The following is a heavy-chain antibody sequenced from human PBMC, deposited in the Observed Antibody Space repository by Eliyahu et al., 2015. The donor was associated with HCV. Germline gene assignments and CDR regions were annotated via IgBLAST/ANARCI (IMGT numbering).Heavy chain of an antibody. Sequence: QVQLQQWGAGLLKPSETLSLTCAVYGGSFSGYYWSWIRXPPGKGLEWIGEINHSGSTNYNPSLKSRVTISVDTSKNQFSLKLSSVTAADTAVYYCARELPEYYYDSSGYSVLLSDQHNWFDPWGQGTLVTVSS. D-gene: IGHD3-22*01. CDR3: ARELPEYYYDSSGYSVLLSDQHNWFDP. CDR1: GGSFSGYY. J-gene: IGHJ5*02. V-gene: IGHV4-34*01. CDR2: INHSGST.